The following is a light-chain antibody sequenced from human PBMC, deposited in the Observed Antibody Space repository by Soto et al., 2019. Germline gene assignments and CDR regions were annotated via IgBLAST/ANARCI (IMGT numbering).Light chain of an antibody. CDR1: QNIRTNY. CDR2: DAS. V-gene: IGKV3-20*01. CDR3: QQYDSDRGT. J-gene: IGKJ2*01. Sequence: EIVLTQSPGTLSLSPGERATLSCRASQNIRTNYLAWYQQQPGQAPSLLIYDASSRATGIPDRFSGSGSGTDFTLTISRLEPEDFAVYYCQQYDSDRGTFAQGTKLEIK.